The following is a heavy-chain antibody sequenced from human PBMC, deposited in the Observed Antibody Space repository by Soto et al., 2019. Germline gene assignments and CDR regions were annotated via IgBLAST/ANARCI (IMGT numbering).Heavy chain of an antibody. J-gene: IGHJ6*02. CDR3: ARDHGGMDV. CDR1: GFTFSSYS. V-gene: IGHV3-21*03. CDR2: ISSSSSYI. Sequence: GGSLRLFCAASGFTFSSYSMHWVRQAPGKCLDWVSSISSSSSYIYYADSVKGQFTISRDNAKNSLYLEMNSLRAEDTAMYYGARDHGGMDVWGQGTTVTVSS.